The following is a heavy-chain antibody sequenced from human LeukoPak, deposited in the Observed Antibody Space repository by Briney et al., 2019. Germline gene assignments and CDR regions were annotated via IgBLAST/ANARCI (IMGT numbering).Heavy chain of an antibody. Sequence: PSETLSLTCTVSGGSISTSYYYWGWIRQPPGKGLEWIGNIHNSENTYYNPSLKSRVTISVDTSKNQFSLKLSSVTAADTAVYYCARQVTFGYAYAYYFDYWGQGSLVTVSS. CDR2: IHNSENT. V-gene: IGHV4-39*01. J-gene: IGHJ4*02. CDR1: GGSISTSYYY. D-gene: IGHD5-18*01. CDR3: ARQVTFGYAYAYYFDY.